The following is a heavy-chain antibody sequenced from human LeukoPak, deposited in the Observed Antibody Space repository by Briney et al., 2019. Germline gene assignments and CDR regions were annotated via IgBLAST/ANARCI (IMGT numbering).Heavy chain of an antibody. CDR3: ARDLAARLDY. J-gene: IGHJ4*02. CDR2: ITGSGEST. D-gene: IGHD2-15*01. Sequence: GGSLRLSCAASGFTFSTYAMSWVRQAPGKGLEWISAITGSGESTYYADSVKGRFTISRDNSKNTLYLQMNSLRAEDTAVYYCARDLAARLDYWGQGTLVTVSS. V-gene: IGHV3-23*01. CDR1: GFTFSTYA.